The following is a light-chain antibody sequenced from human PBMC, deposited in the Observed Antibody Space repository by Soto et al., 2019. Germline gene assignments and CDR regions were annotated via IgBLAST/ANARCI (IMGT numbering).Light chain of an antibody. V-gene: IGKV1-33*01. J-gene: IGKJ3*01. CDR1: QDITNH. CDR2: DAS. CDR3: QKYDDVPQ. Sequence: DIQMTQSPSSLSASVGDIVTITCQASQDITNHLNWYQQKPGKAPNLLIYDASHLETGVPSRFSGSGSGTYFTLTISSLQPEDIATYYCQKYDDVPQFGPGTKVDF.